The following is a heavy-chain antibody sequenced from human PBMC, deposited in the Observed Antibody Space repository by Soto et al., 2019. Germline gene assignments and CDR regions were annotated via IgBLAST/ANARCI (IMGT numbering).Heavy chain of an antibody. CDR1: GDSISSGSYY. V-gene: IGHV4-31*03. CDR2: IHYSGNT. J-gene: IGHJ6*02. D-gene: IGHD1-1*01. Sequence: SETLSLTCTVSGDSISSGSYYWSWIRQHPGKGLEWIGYIHYSGNTRYNPSLKSRLTISVDTSKNQFSLMLSSLTAADTAVYFCARARVPYRCTWYRYYYYCMDIWGQGTPLTASS. CDR3: ARARVPYRCTWYRYYYYCMDI.